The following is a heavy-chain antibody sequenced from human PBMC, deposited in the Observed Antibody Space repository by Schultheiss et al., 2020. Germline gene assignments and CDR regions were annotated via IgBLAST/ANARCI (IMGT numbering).Heavy chain of an antibody. V-gene: IGHV3-23*01. CDR3: ARFLYYYDSSGPHPTYYFDY. CDR1: GFTFSSYA. Sequence: GGSLRLSCAASGFTFSSYAMSWVRQAPGKGLEWVSAISGSGGSTYYADSVKGRFTISRDNAKNSLYLQMNSLRAEDTAVYYCARFLYYYDSSGPHPTYYFDYWGQGTLVTVSS. J-gene: IGHJ4*02. CDR2: ISGSGGST. D-gene: IGHD3-22*01.